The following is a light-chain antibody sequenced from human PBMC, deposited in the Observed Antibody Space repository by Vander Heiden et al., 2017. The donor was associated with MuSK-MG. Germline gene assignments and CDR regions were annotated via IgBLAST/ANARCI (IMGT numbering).Light chain of an antibody. V-gene: IGLV2-14*02. J-gene: IGLJ3*02. CDR1: ISDVGSYNL. CDR2: DVT. CDR3: SSFASSSTGV. Sequence: QSALTQPASVSGSPGQSITISCTGTISDVGSYNLVSWYQQHPGKAPKRVMYDVTNRPSGISNRFSGSKSGNTASLTISGLQAEDEADDYCSSFASSSTGVFGGGTKLTV.